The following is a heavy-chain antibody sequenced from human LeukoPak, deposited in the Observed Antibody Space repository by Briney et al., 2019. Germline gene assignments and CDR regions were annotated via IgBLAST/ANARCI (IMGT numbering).Heavy chain of an antibody. Sequence: GGSLRLSCAASGFTFSSYGMHWVRQAPGKGLEWVAVIWYDGSNKYYADSVKGRFTISRDNSKNTLYLQMNRLRAEDTAVYYCARDGGLYSSGWYGVDYWGQGTLVTVSS. CDR3: ARDGGLYSSGWYGVDY. J-gene: IGHJ4*02. CDR1: GFTFSSYG. D-gene: IGHD6-19*01. CDR2: IWYDGSNK. V-gene: IGHV3-33*01.